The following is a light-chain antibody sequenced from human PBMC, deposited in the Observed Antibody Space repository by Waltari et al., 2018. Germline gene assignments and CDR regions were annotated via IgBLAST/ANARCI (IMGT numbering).Light chain of an antibody. CDR2: GAS. V-gene: IGKV3-15*01. J-gene: IGKJ1*01. CDR3: QQYNNWLTWS. Sequence: EIVITQSPATLSVSPGERATLSCKASQSVDSNLAWYQQKPGQAPRLLIFGASTRATGIPARFSGSGSGTEFTLTISSLQSEDFAVYYCQQYNNWLTWSFGQGTKVEIK. CDR1: QSVDSN.